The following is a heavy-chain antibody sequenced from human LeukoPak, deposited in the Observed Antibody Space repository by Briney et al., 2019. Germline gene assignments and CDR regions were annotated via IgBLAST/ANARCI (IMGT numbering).Heavy chain of an antibody. CDR1: GFTVSSNY. Sequence: GGSLRLSCAASGFTVSSNYMSWVRQAPGKGLEWVSVIYSGGSTYYADSVKGRFTISRDNSKNSLYLQMNSLRAEDTAVYYCARDWFGSSWYWGQGTLVTVSS. V-gene: IGHV3-53*01. CDR3: ARDWFGSSWY. CDR2: IYSGGST. D-gene: IGHD6-13*01. J-gene: IGHJ4*02.